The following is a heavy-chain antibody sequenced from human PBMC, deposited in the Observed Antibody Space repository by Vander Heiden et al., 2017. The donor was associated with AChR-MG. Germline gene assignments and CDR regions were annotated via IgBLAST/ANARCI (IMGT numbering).Heavy chain of an antibody. Sequence: QVQLQESGPGLVTPSQTLSLTCPVPGGSISSGGYYWSWIRQHPGKGLEWIGYIYYSGSTYYNPSLKSRVTISVDTSKNQFSLKLSSVTAADTAVYYCARDFGLQWSPGVFDYWGQGTLVTVSS. V-gene: IGHV4-31*03. D-gene: IGHD2-15*01. CDR1: GGSISSGGYY. CDR2: IYYSGST. J-gene: IGHJ4*02. CDR3: ARDFGLQWSPGVFDY.